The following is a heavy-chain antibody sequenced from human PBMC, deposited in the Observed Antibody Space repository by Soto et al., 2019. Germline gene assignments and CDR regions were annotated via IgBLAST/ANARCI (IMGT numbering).Heavy chain of an antibody. D-gene: IGHD3-22*01. CDR3: AKDLRRRYDSSGYDRWGYDY. CDR1: GFTFSSYA. CDR2: ISGSGGST. Sequence: GGSLRLSCAASGFTFSSYAMSWVRQAPGKGLEWVSAISGSGGSTYYADSVKGRFTISRDNSKNTLYLQMNSLRAEDTAVYYCAKDLRRRYDSSGYDRWGYDYWGQGTLVTVSS. V-gene: IGHV3-23*01. J-gene: IGHJ4*02.